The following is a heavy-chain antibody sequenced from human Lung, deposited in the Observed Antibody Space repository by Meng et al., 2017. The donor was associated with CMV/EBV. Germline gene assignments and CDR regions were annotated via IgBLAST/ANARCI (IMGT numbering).Heavy chain of an antibody. J-gene: IGHJ4*02. V-gene: IGHV4-4*02. D-gene: IGHD6-19*01. CDR1: CGSISSSIW. CDR2: IYHSGST. Sequence: QVPWQESGAGLVQPSGSLFSPCAVSCGSISSSIWWSWVRQPPGKGLEWIGEIYHSGSTNYNPSLKSRVTISVDKSKNQFSLNLSSVTAADTAVYYCARVGQWLPIDYWGQGTLVTGSS. CDR3: ARVGQWLPIDY.